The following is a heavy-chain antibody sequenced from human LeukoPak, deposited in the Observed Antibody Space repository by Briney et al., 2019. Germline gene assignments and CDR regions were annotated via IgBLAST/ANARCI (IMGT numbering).Heavy chain of an antibody. J-gene: IGHJ3*02. V-gene: IGHV3-21*01. CDR3: ARARQWLTTRLGAFDI. Sequence: GGSLRLSCAASGFTFSSYSMNWVRQAPGKGLEWVSSISSSSSYIYYADSVKGRFTISRDNAKNSLYLQMNSLRAEDTAVYYRARARQWLTTRLGAFDIWGQGTMVTVSS. CDR1: GFTFSSYS. D-gene: IGHD6-19*01. CDR2: ISSSSSYI.